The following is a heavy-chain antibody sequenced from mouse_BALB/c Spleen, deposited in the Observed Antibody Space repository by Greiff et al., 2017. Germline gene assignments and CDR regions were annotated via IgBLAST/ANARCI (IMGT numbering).Heavy chain of an antibody. CDR1: GYSITSDYA. Sequence: EVKLMESGPGLVKPSQSLSLTCTVTGYSITSDYAWNWIRQFPGNKLEWMGYISYSGSTSYNPSLKSRISITRDTSKNQFFLQLNSVTTEDTATYYCARYYYEGFAYWGQGTLVTVSA. D-gene: IGHD1-1*01. CDR3: ARYYYEGFAY. CDR2: ISYSGST. J-gene: IGHJ3*01. V-gene: IGHV3-2*02.